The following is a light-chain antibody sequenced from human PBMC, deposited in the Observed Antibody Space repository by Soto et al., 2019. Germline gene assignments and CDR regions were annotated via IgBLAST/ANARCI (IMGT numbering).Light chain of an antibody. CDR2: EVS. Sequence: QSALTQPASVSGSPGQSITISCAGTSSDVGGYNYVSWYQQHPGKAPKLMISEVSNRPSGVSSRFSGSRSGNTASLTISGLQAEDEAHYYCSSYTGSSTVVFGGGTKVTVL. J-gene: IGLJ3*02. CDR3: SSYTGSSTVV. V-gene: IGLV2-14*01. CDR1: SSDVGGYNY.